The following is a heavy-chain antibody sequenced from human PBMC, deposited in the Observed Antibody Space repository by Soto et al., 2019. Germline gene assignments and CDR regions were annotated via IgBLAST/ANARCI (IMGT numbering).Heavy chain of an antibody. V-gene: IGHV4-4*02. Sequence: QVQLQESGPGLVKPSGTLSLTCAVSGGSISSSNWWSWVRQPPGKGLEWIGEIYHSGSTNYNPSLKRRVTLXXDXSXXQFSLKVGSVTAADTAVYYCARRQDSWDTYSWFDPWGQGTLVTVSS. CDR3: ARRQDSWDTYSWFDP. D-gene: IGHD2-15*01. CDR1: GGSISSSNW. J-gene: IGHJ5*02. CDR2: IYHSGST.